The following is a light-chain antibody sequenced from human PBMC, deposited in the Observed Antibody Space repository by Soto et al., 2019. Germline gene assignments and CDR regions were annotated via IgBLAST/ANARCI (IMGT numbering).Light chain of an antibody. J-gene: IGKJ2*01. CDR2: KAS. Sequence: DIQMTQSPSTLSASVGDRVTITCRASQSISAWLAWYQQKQGKAPKLLIYKASSLESGVPSRCSGSGSGTEFTLTISSLQPADFATSYCQQYDSYSDTFGQGTKLEIK. CDR1: QSISAW. V-gene: IGKV1-5*03. CDR3: QQYDSYSDT.